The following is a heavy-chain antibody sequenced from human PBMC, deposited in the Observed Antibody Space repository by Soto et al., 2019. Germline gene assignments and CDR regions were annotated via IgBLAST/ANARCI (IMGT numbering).Heavy chain of an antibody. J-gene: IGHJ4*02. D-gene: IGHD6-19*01. CDR1: GFTFSNYG. CDR2: VSAYNGYT. CDR3: ASGTSIAVPEGP. Sequence: QVQLVQSGAEVKKPGASVKVSCKGSGFTFSNYGFNWVRQAPGQGLEWVGWVSAYNGYTKSAQNFQDRLIMTTDTSTNTAYRERRGLRPDDTALYYCASGTSIAVPEGPWGQGTLVTVSS. V-gene: IGHV1-18*01.